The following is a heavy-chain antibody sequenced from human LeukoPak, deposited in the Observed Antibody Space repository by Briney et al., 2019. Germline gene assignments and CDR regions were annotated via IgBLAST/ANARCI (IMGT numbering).Heavy chain of an antibody. J-gene: IGHJ4*02. CDR3: ARGAYYDILTGYRHDY. D-gene: IGHD3-9*01. CDR2: ISSSGSTI. CDR1: GFTFSDYY. Sequence: GGSLRFSCAASGFTFSDYYMSWIRQAPGKGLEWVSYISSSGSTIYYADSVKGRFTISRDNAKNSLYLQMNSLRAEDTAVYYCARGAYYDILTGYRHDYWGQGTLVTVSS. V-gene: IGHV3-11*04.